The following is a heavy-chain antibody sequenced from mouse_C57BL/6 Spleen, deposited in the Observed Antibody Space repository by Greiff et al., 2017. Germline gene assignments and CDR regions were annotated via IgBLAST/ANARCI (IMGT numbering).Heavy chain of an antibody. Sequence: EVQLQQSGPELVKPGASVKIPCKASGYTFTDYNMDWVKQSHGKSLEWIGDINPNNGGTIYNQKFKGKATLTVDKSSSTAYMELRILTSVDTAVYYGAICDGSSRWYFDVWGTGTTVTVSS. V-gene: IGHV1-18*01. CDR2: INPNNGGT. CDR1: GYTFTDYN. CDR3: AICDGSSRWYFDV. D-gene: IGHD1-1*01. J-gene: IGHJ1*03.